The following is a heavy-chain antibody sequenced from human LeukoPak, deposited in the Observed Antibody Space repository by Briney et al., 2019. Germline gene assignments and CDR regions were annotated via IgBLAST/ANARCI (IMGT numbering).Heavy chain of an antibody. D-gene: IGHD3-3*01. CDR1: GFTFSDYY. CDR2: ISSSGSTI. J-gene: IGHJ4*02. CDR3: ARSRSNYDFWSGYYGY. V-gene: IGHV3-11*01. Sequence: PGGSLRLSCATSGFTFSDYYMSWIRQAPGKGLEWVSYISSSGSTIYYADSVKGRFTISRDNAKNSLYLQMNSLRAEDTAVYYCARSRSNYDFWSGYYGYWGQGTLVTVSS.